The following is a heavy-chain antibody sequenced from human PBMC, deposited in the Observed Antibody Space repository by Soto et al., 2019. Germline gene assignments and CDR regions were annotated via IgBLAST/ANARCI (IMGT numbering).Heavy chain of an antibody. CDR3: ARAGAAAGFGWFDP. J-gene: IGHJ5*02. CDR2: IIPIFGTA. CDR1: RGNLRSKA. Sequence: LKACRGNLRSKAHRWVQPDPGQGLEWMGGIIPIFGTANYAQKFQGRVTITADKSTSTAYMELSSLRSEDTAVYYCARAGAAAGFGWFDPWGQGTLVTVSS. D-gene: IGHD6-13*01. V-gene: IGHV1-69*06.